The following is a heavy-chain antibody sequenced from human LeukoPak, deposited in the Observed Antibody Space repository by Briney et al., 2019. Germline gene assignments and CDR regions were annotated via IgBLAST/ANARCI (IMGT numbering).Heavy chain of an antibody. J-gene: IGHJ4*02. CDR1: GFTFDDYA. CDR3: AKDMREVGATYFDY. Sequence: GGSLRLSCAASGFTFDDYAMHWVRQAPGKGLEWVPLISWDGGSTYYADSVKGRFTISRDNSKNSLYLQMNSLRAEDTALYYCAKDMREVGATYFDYWGQGTLVTVSS. CDR2: ISWDGGST. D-gene: IGHD1-26*01. V-gene: IGHV3-43D*03.